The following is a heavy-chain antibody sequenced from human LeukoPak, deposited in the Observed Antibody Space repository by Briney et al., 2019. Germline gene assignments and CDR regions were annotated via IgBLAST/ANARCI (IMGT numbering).Heavy chain of an antibody. CDR3: ARAHGYCSSTSCYTHYYYGMDV. D-gene: IGHD2-2*02. CDR2: IYYSGST. CDR1: GGSISSYY. V-gene: IGHV4-59*01. J-gene: IGHJ6*02. Sequence: SETLSLTCTVSGGSISSYYWSWIRQPPGKGLEWIGYIYYSGSTNYNPSLKSRVTISADTSKNQFSLKLSSVTAADTAVYYCARAHGYCSSTSCYTHYYYGMDVWGQGTTVTVSS.